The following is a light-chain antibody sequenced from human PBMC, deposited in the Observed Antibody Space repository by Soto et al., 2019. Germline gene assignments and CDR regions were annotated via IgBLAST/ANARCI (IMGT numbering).Light chain of an antibody. CDR1: SSNIGSNT. CDR3: STWDDALNGVV. V-gene: IGLV1-44*01. J-gene: IGLJ2*01. Sequence: QSVLTQSPSASGTPGQTVTISCSGSSSNIGSNTMNWYQQLPGTAPKHFIYSDDQRPPGVPDRFSGSRSGTSASLTISGLQSEDEADYFCSTWDDALNGVVFGGGTKLTVL. CDR2: SDD.